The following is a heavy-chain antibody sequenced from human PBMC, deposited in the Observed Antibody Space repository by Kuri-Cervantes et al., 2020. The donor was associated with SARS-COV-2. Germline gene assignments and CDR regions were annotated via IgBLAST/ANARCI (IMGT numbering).Heavy chain of an antibody. CDR3: ATSVAARPHFDY. CDR2: FDPEDGET. V-gene: IGHV1-24*01. J-gene: IGHJ4*02. Sequence: ASVKVSCKASGYTFTGYYMHWVRQAPGKGLEWMGGFDPEDGETIYAQKFQGRVTMTEDTSTDTAYMELSSLRSEDTAVYYCATSVAARPHFDYWGQGTLVTVSS. D-gene: IGHD6-6*01. CDR1: GYTFTGYY.